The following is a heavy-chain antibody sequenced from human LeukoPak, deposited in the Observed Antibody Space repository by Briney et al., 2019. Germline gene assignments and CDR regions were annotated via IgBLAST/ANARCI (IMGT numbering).Heavy chain of an antibody. CDR2: IKEDGSEE. V-gene: IGHV3-7*01. J-gene: IGHJ4*02. Sequence: GGSLRLSCVASGFTFSSYCMTWVRQAPGKGLEWVANIKEDGSEEYYVDSVKGRFTISRNNAKNSLHLQMNSLRAEDTAFYYCARDPYGDYYYFDYWGQGTLVTVSS. CDR1: GFTFSSYC. CDR3: ARDPYGDYYYFDY. D-gene: IGHD4-17*01.